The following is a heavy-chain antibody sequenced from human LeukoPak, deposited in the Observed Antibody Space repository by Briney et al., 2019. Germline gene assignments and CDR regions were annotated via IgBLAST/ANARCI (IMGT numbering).Heavy chain of an antibody. CDR2: MNPNSGNT. Sequence: ASVKVSCKASGYTFTSYEINWVRQATGQGLEWMGWMNPNSGNTGYAQKFQGRVTMTRNTSISTAYMELSSLRSEDTAVYYCARGPSIAVAGTLYYFDYWGQGTLVTVSS. CDR3: ARGPSIAVAGTLYYFDY. J-gene: IGHJ4*02. CDR1: GYTFTSYE. D-gene: IGHD6-19*01. V-gene: IGHV1-8*01.